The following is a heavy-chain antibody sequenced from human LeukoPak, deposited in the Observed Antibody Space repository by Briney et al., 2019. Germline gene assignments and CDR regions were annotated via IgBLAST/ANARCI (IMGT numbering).Heavy chain of an antibody. D-gene: IGHD2-2*01. V-gene: IGHV4-4*02. Sequence: SETLSLTCAVSGGSISSSNWWSWVRQPPGKGLEWIREIYHSGSTNYNPSLKSRVTISVDKSKNQFSLKLSSVTAADTAVYYCAGLGYCSSTSCEPHFDYWGQGTLVTVSS. CDR1: GGSISSSNW. J-gene: IGHJ4*02. CDR2: IYHSGST. CDR3: AGLGYCSSTSCEPHFDY.